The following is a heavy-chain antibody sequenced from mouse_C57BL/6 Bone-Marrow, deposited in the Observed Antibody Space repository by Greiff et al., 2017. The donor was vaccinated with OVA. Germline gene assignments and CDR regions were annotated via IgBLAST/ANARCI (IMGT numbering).Heavy chain of an antibody. J-gene: IGHJ4*01. Sequence: VQLQQSVAELVRPGASVKLSCTASGFTITNTYMHWVKQRPEQGLEWIGRIDPANGDTNYAPKFKGKATITVDKSSNTAYMQLSSLTSEDTAIYYCALYLGYAMDYWGQGTSVTVSS. CDR3: ALYLGYAMDY. CDR1: GFTITNTY. V-gene: IGHV14-3*01. CDR2: IDPANGDT. D-gene: IGHD1-1*01.